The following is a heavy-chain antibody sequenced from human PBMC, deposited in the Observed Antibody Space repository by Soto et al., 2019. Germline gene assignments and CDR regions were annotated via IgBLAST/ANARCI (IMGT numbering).Heavy chain of an antibody. D-gene: IGHD1-26*01. CDR2: ISYDGSNK. CDR3: ARGSGSYSISWYFDL. V-gene: IGHV3-30-3*01. CDR1: GFTFSSYA. J-gene: IGHJ2*01. Sequence: QVQLVESGGGVLQPGRSLRLSCAASGFTFSSYAMHWVRQAPGKGLEWVAVISYDGSNKYYADSVKGRFTISRDNSKNTLYLQMNSLRAEDTAVYYCARGSGSYSISWYFDLWGRGTLVTFSS.